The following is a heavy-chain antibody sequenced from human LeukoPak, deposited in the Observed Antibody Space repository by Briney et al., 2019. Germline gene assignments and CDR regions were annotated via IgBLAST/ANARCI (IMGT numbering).Heavy chain of an antibody. J-gene: IGHJ4*02. CDR2: INHSGST. D-gene: IGHD3-22*01. V-gene: IGHV4-34*01. CDR3: ARIYYDSSGLYYFDN. Sequence: PSETLSLTCAVYGGSFSGYYWSWIRQPPGKGLEWIGEINHSGSTNYNPSLKSRVTISVDTSKNQFSLSLSSVTAADTALYYCARIYYDSSGLYYFDNWGQGTLVTVSS. CDR1: GGSFSGYY.